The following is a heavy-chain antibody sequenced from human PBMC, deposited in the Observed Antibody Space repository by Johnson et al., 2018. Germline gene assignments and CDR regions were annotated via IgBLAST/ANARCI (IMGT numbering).Heavy chain of an antibody. J-gene: IGHJ3*02. CDR2: INSDGSST. CDR1: GFTFSSYW. CDR3: ARGFDTKACDI. V-gene: IGHV3-74*01. D-gene: IGHD2-8*01. Sequence: VQLQESGGGLVQPGGSLRLSCAASGFTFSSYWMHWVRQAPGKGLVWVSRINSDGSSTSYADSVKGRFTISRDDAKNTWYLQMNSLRAEDTAVYSCARGFDTKACDIWGRGTMVTVSS.